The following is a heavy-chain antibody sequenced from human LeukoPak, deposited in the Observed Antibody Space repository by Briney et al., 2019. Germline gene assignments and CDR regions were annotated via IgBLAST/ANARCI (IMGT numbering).Heavy chain of an antibody. V-gene: IGHV3-20*04. J-gene: IGHJ4*02. CDR3: ARDADFDWLLSFDY. CDR1: GFTFDDYG. CDR2: INWNGGST. Sequence: GGSLRLSCVASGFTFDDYGMSWVRQAPGKGLEWVSGINWNGGSTGYADSVKGRFTISGDNAKNSLYLQMNSLRAEDTALYYCARDADFDWLLSFDYWGQGALVTVSS. D-gene: IGHD3-9*01.